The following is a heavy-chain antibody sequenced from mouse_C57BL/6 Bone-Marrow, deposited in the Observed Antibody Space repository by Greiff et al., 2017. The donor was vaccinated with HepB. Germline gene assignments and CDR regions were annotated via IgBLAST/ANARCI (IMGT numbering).Heavy chain of an antibody. CDR1: GYTFTSYW. J-gene: IGHJ2*01. CDR3: ARSCITTVVAPCDY. D-gene: IGHD1-1*01. CDR2: IDPNSGGT. V-gene: IGHV1-72*01. Sequence: QVQLQQPGAELVKPGASVTLSCKASGYTFTSYWMHWVKQRPGRGLEWIGRIDPNSGGTKYNEKFKSKATLTVDKPSSTAYMQLSSLTSEDSAVYLCARSCITTVVAPCDYWGQGTTRTVSA.